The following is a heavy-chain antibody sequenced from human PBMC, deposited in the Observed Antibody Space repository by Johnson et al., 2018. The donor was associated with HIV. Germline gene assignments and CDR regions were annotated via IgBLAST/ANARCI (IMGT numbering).Heavy chain of an antibody. CDR1: VFTFRSYG. Sequence: QVQLVESGGGVVKPWRSLRLSCAASVFTFRSYGMHWVRQAPGKGLEWVAVISYHGTNKYYADSVKGRFTISRDKSKNTLYLQMNSLRAEDTALYYCARDAHMVRGVGDAFDIWGQGTMVTVSS. D-gene: IGHD3-10*01. J-gene: IGHJ3*02. CDR3: ARDAHMVRGVGDAFDI. CDR2: ISYHGTNK. V-gene: IGHV3-30*19.